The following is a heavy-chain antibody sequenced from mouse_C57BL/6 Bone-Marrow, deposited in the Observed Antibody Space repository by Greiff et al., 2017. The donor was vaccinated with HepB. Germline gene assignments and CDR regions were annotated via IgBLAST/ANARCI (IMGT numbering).Heavy chain of an antibody. CDR1: GFTFSDYG. CDR3: ARRLRRPHYYAMDY. CDR2: ISSGSSTI. Sequence: EVQLMESGGGLVKPGGSLKLSCAASGFTFSDYGMHWVRQAPEKGLEWVAYISSGSSTIYYADTVKGRFTISRDNAKNTLFLQMTSLRSEDTAMYYCARRLRRPHYYAMDYWGQGTSVTVSS. J-gene: IGHJ4*01. D-gene: IGHD2-2*01. V-gene: IGHV5-17*01.